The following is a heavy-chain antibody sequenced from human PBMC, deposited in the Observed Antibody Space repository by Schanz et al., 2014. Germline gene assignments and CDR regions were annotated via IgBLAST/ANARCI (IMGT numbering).Heavy chain of an antibody. D-gene: IGHD5-12*01. Sequence: QEHLVQSGAEVKKPGASVKLSCKASGYSFSSYYVYWLRQAPGQGLEWMAIIDPSDGSTNYPQKFQGRLSVTRDTSTSTVYMELNSLTSDDTAIYYCARVTTGYDSWGQGTLVTVSS. CDR1: GYSFSSYY. V-gene: IGHV1-46*01. J-gene: IGHJ4*02. CDR2: IDPSDGST. CDR3: ARVTTGYDS.